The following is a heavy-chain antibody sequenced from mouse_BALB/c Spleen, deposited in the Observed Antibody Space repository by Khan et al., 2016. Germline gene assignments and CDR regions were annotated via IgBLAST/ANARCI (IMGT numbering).Heavy chain of an antibody. CDR3: ARLDRYDAMDY. V-gene: IGHV4-2*02. D-gene: IGHD2-14*01. CDR2: INPGSSTI. Sequence: EVQLLESGGGLVQPGGSLNLSCAASGFDFSRYWMSWARQAPGKGQEWIGEINPGSSTINYTPSLKDKFIISRDNAKNTLYLQMSKVRSEDTALYYCARLDRYDAMDYWGQGTSVTVSS. J-gene: IGHJ4*01. CDR1: GFDFSRYW.